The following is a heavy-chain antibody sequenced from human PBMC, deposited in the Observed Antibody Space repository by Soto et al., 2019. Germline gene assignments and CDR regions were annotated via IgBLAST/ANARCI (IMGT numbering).Heavy chain of an antibody. CDR1: GLNFNEDW. D-gene: IGHD2-2*01. CDR2: INKDGSEK. CDR3: ARAGGYCSSTSCNPNYYYYGMDV. V-gene: IGHV3-7*01. J-gene: IGHJ6*02. Sequence: GGSLRLSCAASGLNFNEDWISWVRQAPGKGLEWVANINKDGSEKFYVDSVKGRFTISRDNAKNSLFLQMNSLRAGDTAVYYCARAGGYCSSTSCNPNYYYYGMDVWGQGTTVTVSS.